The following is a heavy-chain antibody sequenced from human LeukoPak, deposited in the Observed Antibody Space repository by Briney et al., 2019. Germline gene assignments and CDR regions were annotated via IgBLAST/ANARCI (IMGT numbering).Heavy chain of an antibody. CDR1: GVIVSSNY. J-gene: IGHJ4*02. Sequence: GGSLRLSCAASGVIVSSNYMSWVRQAPGKGLEWVSVIYSGGSLHYADSVKGRFTISRDISKNTLYLQMNSLRAEDTAVYYCARKSGYSFGFDYLDSWGQGTLVTVSS. D-gene: IGHD5-18*01. CDR3: ARKSGYSFGFDYLDS. V-gene: IGHV3-53*01. CDR2: IYSGGSL.